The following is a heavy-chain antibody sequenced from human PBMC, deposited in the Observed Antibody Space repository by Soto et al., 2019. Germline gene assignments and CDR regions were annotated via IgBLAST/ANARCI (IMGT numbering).Heavy chain of an antibody. V-gene: IGHV6-1*01. D-gene: IGHD6-19*01. CDR1: GDSVSSNSAA. CDR3: ARIFSGWYVRPDAFDI. CDR2: TYYRSKWYN. J-gene: IGHJ3*02. Sequence: SQTLSLTCAISGDSVSSNSAAWNWIRQSPSRGFEWLGRTYYRSKWYNDYAVSVKSRITINPDTSKNQFSLQLNSVTPEDTAVYYCARIFSGWYVRPDAFDIWGQGTMVTVSS.